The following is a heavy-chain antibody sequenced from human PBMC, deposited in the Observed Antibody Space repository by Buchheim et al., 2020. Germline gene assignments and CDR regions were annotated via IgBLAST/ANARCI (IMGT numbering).Heavy chain of an antibody. CDR1: GFTFSSYG. CDR2: ISYDGSNK. D-gene: IGHD3-10*01. J-gene: IGHJ6*02. Sequence: QVQLVESGGGAVQPGRSLRLSCAASGFTFSSYGMHWVRQAPGKGLEWVAVISYDGSNKYYADSVKGRFTISRDNSKNTLYLQMNSLRAEDTAVHYCAKGVFRAAPGPRPYYYYYYGMDVWGQGTT. CDR3: AKGVFRAAPGPRPYYYYYYGMDV. V-gene: IGHV3-30*18.